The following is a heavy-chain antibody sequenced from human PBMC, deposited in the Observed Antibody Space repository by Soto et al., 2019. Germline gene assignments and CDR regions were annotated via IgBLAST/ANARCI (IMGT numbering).Heavy chain of an antibody. CDR3: ARGRYGDY. CDR2: ISAHNDNT. Sequence: QVHLVQSGAEVKKPGASVKVSCKCSGYTFTSYGITWVLQAPGQGLEWMGWISAHNDNTDYAQKLQGRVTVTRDTSTSTAYMELRSLRSDDTAVYYCARGRYGDYWGHGALVTVSS. J-gene: IGHJ4*01. CDR1: GYTFTSYG. V-gene: IGHV1-18*01. D-gene: IGHD1-1*01.